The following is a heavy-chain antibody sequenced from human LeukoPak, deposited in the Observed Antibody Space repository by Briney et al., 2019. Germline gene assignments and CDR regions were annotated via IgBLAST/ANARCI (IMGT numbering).Heavy chain of an antibody. Sequence: GGALRLSCAASGFTFSTSWMHWVRQAPGKGLVWVSQINSDGGRTRYADSVKGRLTISRDNAKNTVYLQMNSLRTDDTAMYYCARGRNGFFDYWGHGTLVTVSS. D-gene: IGHD5-24*01. CDR1: GFTFSTSW. J-gene: IGHJ4*01. V-gene: IGHV3-74*01. CDR2: INSDGGRT. CDR3: ARGRNGFFDY.